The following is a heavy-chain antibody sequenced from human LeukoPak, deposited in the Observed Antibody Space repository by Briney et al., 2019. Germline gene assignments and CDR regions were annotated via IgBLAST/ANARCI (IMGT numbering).Heavy chain of an antibody. CDR1: GGSFSGYY. V-gene: IGHV4-34*01. J-gene: IGHJ4*02. D-gene: IGHD2-21*02. CDR2: INHSGST. CDR3: ARVPRNSNRLAYCGGDCYRDY. Sequence: SETLSLTCAVYGGSFSGYYWSWIRQPPGKGLEWTGEINHSGSTNYNPSLKSRVTISVDTSKNQFSLKLSSVTAADTAVYYCARVPRNSNRLAYCGGDCYRDYWGQGTLVTVSS.